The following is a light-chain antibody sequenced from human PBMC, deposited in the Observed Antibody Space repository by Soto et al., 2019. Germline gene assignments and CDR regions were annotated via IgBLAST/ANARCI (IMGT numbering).Light chain of an antibody. CDR2: EVS. CDR3: TSYTNRITFEYV. CDR1: SSDVGGYNY. Sequence: QSVLTQPPSASGSPGQSVTISCTGTSSDVGGYNYVSWYQLHPGKAPKLMIYEVSKRPSGVPDRFSGSKSGNTASLTVSGLQAEDEADYYCTSYTNRITFEYVFGTGTQLTVL. V-gene: IGLV2-8*01. J-gene: IGLJ1*01.